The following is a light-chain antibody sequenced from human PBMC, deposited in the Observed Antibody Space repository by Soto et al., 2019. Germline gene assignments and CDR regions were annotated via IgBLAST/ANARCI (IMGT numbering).Light chain of an antibody. J-gene: IGKJ1*01. Sequence: DIQMTQSPSSLSASVGDRVTITCRASQSISSYLNWYQQKPGTAPKLLIYHASTLESGVPSRFSGSGSGTEFTLTISSLQPEDVATYYCQKYNSAPQTFGQGTKVDIK. V-gene: IGKV1-39*01. CDR2: HAS. CDR1: QSISSY. CDR3: QKYNSAPQT.